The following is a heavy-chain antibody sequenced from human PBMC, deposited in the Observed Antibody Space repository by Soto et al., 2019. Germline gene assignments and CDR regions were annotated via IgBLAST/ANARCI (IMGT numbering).Heavy chain of an antibody. J-gene: IGHJ6*02. CDR2: IYHSGST. CDR3: ARVSSPAKGLYYYYGMDV. D-gene: IGHD2-15*01. Sequence: SETLSLTCAVSGGSISSSNWWSWVRQPPGKGLEWIGEIYHSGSTNYNPSLKSRVTISVDKSKNQFSLKLSSVTAADTAVYYCARVSSPAKGLYYYYGMDVWGQGTTVTVSS. V-gene: IGHV4-4*02. CDR1: GGSISSSNW.